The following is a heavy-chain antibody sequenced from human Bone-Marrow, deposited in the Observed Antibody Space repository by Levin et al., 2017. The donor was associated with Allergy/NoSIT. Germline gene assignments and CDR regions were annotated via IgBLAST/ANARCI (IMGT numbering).Heavy chain of an antibody. Sequence: GGSLRLSCAASGFIFSSDGMHWVRQAPGKGLEWVALISNDGSNKFYADPVKGRFTISRDNTKNTLYLQMNNLRPNDTAVYYFARELFLSDYWGQGTLVTVSS. CDR3: ARELFLSDY. V-gene: IGHV3-30*03. J-gene: IGHJ4*02. D-gene: IGHD2/OR15-2a*01. CDR1: GFIFSSDG. CDR2: ISNDGSNK.